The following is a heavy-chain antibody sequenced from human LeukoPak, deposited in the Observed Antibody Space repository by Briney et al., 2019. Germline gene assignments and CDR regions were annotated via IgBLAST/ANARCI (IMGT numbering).Heavy chain of an antibody. V-gene: IGHV1-2*02. D-gene: IGHD5-12*01. CDR1: GYTSTGYY. J-gene: IGHJ4*02. Sequence: ASVKVSCKASGYTSTGYYMHWVRQAPGQGLEWMGWINPNSGGTNYAQKFQGRVTMTRDTSISTAYMELSRLRSDDTAVYYCARPPYGGYGEDFDYWGQGTLVTVSS. CDR2: INPNSGGT. CDR3: ARPPYGGYGEDFDY.